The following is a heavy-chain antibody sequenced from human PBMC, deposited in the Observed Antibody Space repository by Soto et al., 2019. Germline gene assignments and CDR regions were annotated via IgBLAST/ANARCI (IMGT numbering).Heavy chain of an antibody. D-gene: IGHD3-3*01. V-gene: IGHV3-33*01. J-gene: IGHJ5*01. CDR3: ARDDLYEDNGLDS. CDR2: IVDGGSED. Sequence: QVQLVESGGGVVQPGRSLRLSCAASGFAFSGHGMHWVRQAPGKGLEWLAVIVDGGSEDHYADSVRGRFTISRDNSKNILYLAMNNLRVEDTAVYYCARDDLYEDNGLDSWGQGTRVTVSP. CDR1: GFAFSGHG.